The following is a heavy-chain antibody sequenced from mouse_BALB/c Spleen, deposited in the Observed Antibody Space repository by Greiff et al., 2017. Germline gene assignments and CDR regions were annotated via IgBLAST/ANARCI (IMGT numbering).Heavy chain of an antibody. J-gene: IGHJ4*01. CDR1: GYTFTSYW. CDR2: IYPSDSYT. D-gene: IGHD6-1*01. V-gene: IGHV1-69*02. CDR3: TRGGRNYAMDY. Sequence: VQLQQSGAELVRPGASVKLSCKASGYTFTSYWINWVKQRPGQGLEWIGNIYPSDSYTNYNQKFKDKATLTVDKSSSTAYMQLSSPTSEDSAVYYCTRGGRNYAMDYWGQGTSVTVSS.